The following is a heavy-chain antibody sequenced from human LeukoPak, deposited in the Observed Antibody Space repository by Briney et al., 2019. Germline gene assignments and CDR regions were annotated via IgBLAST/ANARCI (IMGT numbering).Heavy chain of an antibody. V-gene: IGHV3-23*01. Sequence: GGSLRLSCAASGFTFSSYAMSWVRQALGKGLEWVSGTSGSGGSTYYAGSVKGRFTISRDNSKNTLYLQMNSLRVEDTAVYYCAKNGGSQCYSHLDSWGQGTLVTVSS. CDR2: TSGSGGST. J-gene: IGHJ4*02. CDR3: AKNGGSQCYSHLDS. D-gene: IGHD2-15*01. CDR1: GFTFSSYA.